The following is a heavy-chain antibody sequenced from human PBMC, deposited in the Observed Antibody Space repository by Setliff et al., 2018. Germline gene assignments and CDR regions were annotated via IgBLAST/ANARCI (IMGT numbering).Heavy chain of an antibody. CDR2: ISFDGSNK. CDR1: RFTFSGSS. CDR3: ASSGGNWHFDL. Sequence: GGSLRLSCAASRFTFSGSSMHWVRQAPGKGLEWVAVISFDGSNKYYADSVKGRFTISRDSSRNTLYLQMNSLRAEDTAVYYCASSGGNWHFDLRGRGTLVTVSS. J-gene: IGHJ2*01. V-gene: IGHV3-30*04. D-gene: IGHD2-15*01.